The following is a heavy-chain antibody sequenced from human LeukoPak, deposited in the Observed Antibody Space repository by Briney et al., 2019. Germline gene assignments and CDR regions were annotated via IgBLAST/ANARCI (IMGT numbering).Heavy chain of an antibody. V-gene: IGHV4-39*01. CDR2: IYYSGST. CDR1: GGSISSRSYY. CDR3: ARVSWGWNYSLGVYYYYMDV. D-gene: IGHD1-7*01. J-gene: IGHJ6*03. Sequence: SETLSLTCTVSGGSISSRSYYWGWIRQPPGKGLEWIGIIYYSGSTYSNPSLRSRVTISVDTSKNQFSLKLSSVTAADTAVYYCARVSWGWNYSLGVYYYYMDVWGKGTTVTVSS.